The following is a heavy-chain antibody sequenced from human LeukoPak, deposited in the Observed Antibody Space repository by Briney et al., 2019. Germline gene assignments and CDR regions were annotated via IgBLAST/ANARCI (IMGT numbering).Heavy chain of an antibody. J-gene: IGHJ4*02. CDR1: GYTFTSYG. Sequence: ASVKVSCKASGYTFTSYGISWVRQAPGQGLEWMGWISAYNGNTNYAQKLQGRVTITADKSTSTAYMELSSLRSEDTAVYYCARNRNYYDSSGYYAYWGQGTLVTVSS. D-gene: IGHD3-22*01. CDR3: ARNRNYYDSSGYYAY. CDR2: ISAYNGNT. V-gene: IGHV1-18*01.